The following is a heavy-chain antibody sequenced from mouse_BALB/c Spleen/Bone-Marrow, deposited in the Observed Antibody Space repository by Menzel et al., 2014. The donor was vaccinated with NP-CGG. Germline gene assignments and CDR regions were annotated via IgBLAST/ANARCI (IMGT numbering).Heavy chain of an antibody. CDR3: TRDMGLLRFDY. J-gene: IGHJ2*01. V-gene: IGHV7-3*02. CDR2: IRNKPYGYTT. D-gene: IGHD1-1*01. Sequence: EVKLMESGGGLVQPGGSLRLSCATSGFTFTDYYMSWVRQSPGKALEWLGFIRNKPYGYTTEYSASVKGRFTISRDNSQSILYLQMNTLRVEDSATYYCTRDMGLLRFDYWGQGTTLTVSS. CDR1: GFTFTDYY.